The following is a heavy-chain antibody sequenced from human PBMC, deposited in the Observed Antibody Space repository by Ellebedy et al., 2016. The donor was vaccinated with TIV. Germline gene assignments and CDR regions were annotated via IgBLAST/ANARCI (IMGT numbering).Heavy chain of an antibody. V-gene: IGHV1-8*01. CDR2: MNPNSGNT. CDR1: GYTFTSYD. D-gene: IGHD2-15*01. Sequence: ASVKVSCXASGYTFTSYDINWVRQATGQGLEWMGWMNPNSGNTGYAQKFQGRVTMTRNTSISTAYMELSSLRSEDTAVYYCARAFFRVRGAPRIPDYWGQGTLVTVSS. CDR3: ARAFFRVRGAPRIPDY. J-gene: IGHJ4*02.